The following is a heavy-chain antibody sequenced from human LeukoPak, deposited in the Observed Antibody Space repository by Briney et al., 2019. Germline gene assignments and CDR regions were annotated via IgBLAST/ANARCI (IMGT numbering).Heavy chain of an antibody. CDR2: IRYDGSNK. J-gene: IGHJ5*02. V-gene: IGHV3-30*02. CDR1: GFSFSSNG. D-gene: IGHD3-10*01. CDR3: AKDAQYYYGSGSFDP. Sequence: GGSLRLSCAASGFSFSSNGMHWVRQAPGKGLEWVAFIRYDGSNKYYADSVKGRFTISRDNSKNTLYLQMNSLRAEDTAVYYCAKDAQYYYGSGSFDPWGQGTLVTVSS.